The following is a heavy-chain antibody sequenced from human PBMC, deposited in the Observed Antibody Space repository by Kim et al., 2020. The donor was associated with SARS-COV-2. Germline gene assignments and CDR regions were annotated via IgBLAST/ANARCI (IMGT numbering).Heavy chain of an antibody. D-gene: IGHD1-26*01. CDR1: EFTFSDYY. CDR3: ARARGIYSFDC. Sequence: GGSLRLSCAASEFTFSDYYMSWIRQAPGKGLECISYMSTSGITIYYADSVKGRFTISRDNAKNSLYLQMTSLRAEDTAVYYCARARGIYSFDCWGQGTLVTVSS. V-gene: IGHV3-11*01. CDR2: MSTSGITI. J-gene: IGHJ4*02.